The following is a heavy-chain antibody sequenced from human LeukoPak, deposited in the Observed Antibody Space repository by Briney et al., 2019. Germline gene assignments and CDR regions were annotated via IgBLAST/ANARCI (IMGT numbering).Heavy chain of an antibody. CDR2: ISAYNGNT. CDR1: GYTFTSYG. CDR3: ARDLPEWELQGDDAFDI. Sequence: ASVKVSCKASGYTFTSYGISWVRQAPGQGLEWMGWISAYNGNTNYAQKLQGRVTMTTDTSTSTAYMELRSLRSDDTAVYYCARDLPEWELQGDDAFDIWGQGTMVTVSS. D-gene: IGHD1-26*01. V-gene: IGHV1-18*01. J-gene: IGHJ3*02.